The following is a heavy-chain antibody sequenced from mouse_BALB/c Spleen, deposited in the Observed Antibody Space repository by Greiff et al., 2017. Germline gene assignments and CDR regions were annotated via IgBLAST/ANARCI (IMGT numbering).Heavy chain of an antibody. D-gene: IGHD1-1*01. CDR2: INSNGGST. J-gene: IGHJ4*01. V-gene: IGHV5-6-3*01. CDR3: ARGTTDAMDY. Sequence: EVKVVESGGGLVQPGGSLKLSCAASGFTFSSYGMSWVRQTPDKRLELVATINSNGGSTYYPDSVKGRFTISRDNAKNTLYLQMSSLKSEDTAMYYCARGTTDAMDYWGQGTSVTVSS. CDR1: GFTFSSYG.